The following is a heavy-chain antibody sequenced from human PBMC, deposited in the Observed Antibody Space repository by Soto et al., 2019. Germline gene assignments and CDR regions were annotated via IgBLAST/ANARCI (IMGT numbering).Heavy chain of an antibody. CDR1: GGSISSSSYY. CDR2: IYYSGST. V-gene: IGHV4-39*01. J-gene: IGHJ4*02. D-gene: IGHD3-22*01. CDR3: ARGGGGTYYYDSSGYYYFDY. Sequence: SETLSLTCTVSGGSISSSSYYWGWIRQPPGKGLEWIGSIYYSGSTYYNPSLKSRVTISVDTSKNQFSLKLSSVTAADTAVYYCARGGGGTYYYDSSGYYYFDYWGQGTLVTVSS.